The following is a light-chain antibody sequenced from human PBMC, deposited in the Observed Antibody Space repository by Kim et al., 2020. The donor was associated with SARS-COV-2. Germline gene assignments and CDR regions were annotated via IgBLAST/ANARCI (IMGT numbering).Light chain of an antibody. V-gene: IGLV3-19*01. CDR2: GKN. J-gene: IGLJ1*01. CDR1: SRRSYY. CDR3: NSRDSSGNRV. Sequence: VALGKTVRITCQGNSRRSYYANWYQQEPGQAPVLVINGKNNRPAGIPDPFSGSSSGNTASLTITGAQAEDEADYYCNSRDSSGNRVFGTGTKVTVL.